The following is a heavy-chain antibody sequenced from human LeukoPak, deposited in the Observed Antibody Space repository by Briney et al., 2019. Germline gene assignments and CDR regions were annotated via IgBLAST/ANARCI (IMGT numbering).Heavy chain of an antibody. CDR3: AREEDSSTIRSSHGMDV. D-gene: IGHD6-6*01. CDR2: ISSGGTYI. Sequence: GGSLRLTCATSGFTFSIYTMNWVRQAPGKGLEWVSCISSGGTYIYNADSVKGRFTISRDNAKNSLYLQMNNLRAEDTAVYYCAREEDSSTIRSSHGMDVWGQGTTVTVSS. CDR1: GFTFSIYT. J-gene: IGHJ6*02. V-gene: IGHV3-21*01.